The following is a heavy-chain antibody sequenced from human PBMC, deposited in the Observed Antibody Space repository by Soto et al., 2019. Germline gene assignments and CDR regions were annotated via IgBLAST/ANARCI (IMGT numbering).Heavy chain of an antibody. D-gene: IGHD2-8*02. J-gene: IGHJ4*02. CDR1: GGSVTSVIYH. Sequence: QVQLQESGPGLIKPSETLSLTCTVSGGSVTSVIYHWTWIRQPPGKGLEWIGQTGSTNYTPSLKSRITISVDTSKNQFSLSLSSVTAADTAVYYCAVFKGGAGGNGYWGQGTQVTVSS. V-gene: IGHV4-61*01. CDR2: QTGST. CDR3: AVFKGGAGGNGY.